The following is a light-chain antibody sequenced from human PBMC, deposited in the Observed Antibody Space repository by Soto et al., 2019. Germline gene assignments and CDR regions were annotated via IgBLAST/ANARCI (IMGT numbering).Light chain of an antibody. CDR1: SSNIGAGYD. CDR2: GNS. V-gene: IGLV1-40*01. CDR3: QSYDSSLSGHVV. Sequence: QSVLTQPPSVSGAPGQRVTISCTGSSSNIGAGYDVHWYQQLPGTAPKLLIYGNSNRPSGVPDRFSGSKSGTSASLAITGLQAEHEADYYCQSYDSSLSGHVVFGGGTKVTVL. J-gene: IGLJ2*01.